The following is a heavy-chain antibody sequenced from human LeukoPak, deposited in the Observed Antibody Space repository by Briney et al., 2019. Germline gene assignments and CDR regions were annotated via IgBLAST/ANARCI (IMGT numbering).Heavy chain of an antibody. CDR1: GFSFSGHW. Sequence: GGSLRLSCTASGFSFSGHWMHWARQLPGKGLVWVSRISPTGSTTSYADSVKGRFTISRDNAKNSLYLQMNSLKAEDTAIYYCTRVGYIDEGIDYWGQGTLVTVSS. CDR2: ISPTGSTT. J-gene: IGHJ4*02. V-gene: IGHV3-74*01. D-gene: IGHD5-24*01. CDR3: TRVGYIDEGIDY.